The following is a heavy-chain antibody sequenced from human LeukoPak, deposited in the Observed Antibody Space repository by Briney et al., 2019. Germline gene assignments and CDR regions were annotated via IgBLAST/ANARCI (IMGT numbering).Heavy chain of an antibody. V-gene: IGHV3-30*03. CDR1: GFTFSSYG. Sequence: GSLRLSCAASGFTFSSYGMHWVRQAPGKGLEWVAVISYDGSNKYYADSVKGRFTISRDNSKNTLYLQMNSLRAEDTAVYYCAREAGGSCYSCVGYWGQGTLVTVSS. CDR3: AREAGGSCYSCVGY. D-gene: IGHD2-15*01. CDR2: ISYDGSNK. J-gene: IGHJ4*02.